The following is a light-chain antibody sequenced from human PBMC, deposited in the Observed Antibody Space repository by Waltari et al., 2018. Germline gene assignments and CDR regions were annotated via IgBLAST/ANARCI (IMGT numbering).Light chain of an antibody. J-gene: IGKJ1*01. V-gene: IGKV2-30*02. CDR3: MQSTQWPRT. CDR1: QGLIHSDGNTY. Sequence: VVMTQSPLSLTVTFGPPASISSRSSQGLIHSDGNTYLNWFQQRPGQSPRRLIYKVFNRESGVPDRFSGSGSGTDFTLKISRVEAEDVGFYYCMQSTQWPRTFGQGTKVQIK. CDR2: KVF.